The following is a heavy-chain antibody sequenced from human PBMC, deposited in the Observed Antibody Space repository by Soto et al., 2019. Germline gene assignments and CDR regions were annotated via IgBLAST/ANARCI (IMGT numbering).Heavy chain of an antibody. CDR1: GFTFSSYG. CDR3: ARSYYYGSGNRDY. Sequence: QVQLVESGGGVVQPGRSLRLSCAASGFTFSSYGMHWVRQAPGKGLEWVAVIWYDGSNKYYADSVKGRFTISRDNSKNTLYLQMNSLRVEDTAVYDCARSYYYGSGNRDYWGQGALVTVSS. D-gene: IGHD3-10*01. J-gene: IGHJ4*02. V-gene: IGHV3-33*01. CDR2: IWYDGSNK.